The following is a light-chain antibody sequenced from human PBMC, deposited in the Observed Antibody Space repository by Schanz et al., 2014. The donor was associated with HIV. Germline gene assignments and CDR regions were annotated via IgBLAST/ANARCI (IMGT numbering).Light chain of an antibody. CDR3: SSSSTNTCV. CDR2: EVS. CDR1: RSDVGSYNL. J-gene: IGLJ3*02. Sequence: QSALIQPPSVSGSPGQSITISCTGTRSDVGSYNLVSWYQQHPGKAPKLMIYEVSKRPSGVSNRFSGSKSGNTAYLTISGLQAEDEAEYYCSSSSTNTCVFGGGTKLTVL. V-gene: IGLV2-14*02.